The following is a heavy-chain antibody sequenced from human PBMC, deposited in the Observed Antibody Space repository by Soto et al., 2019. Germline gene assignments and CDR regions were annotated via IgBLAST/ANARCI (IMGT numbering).Heavy chain of an antibody. CDR3: ARGGIVATSSRLDY. J-gene: IGHJ4*02. CDR2: IYYSGST. Sequence: SETLSLTCTVSGGSISSYYWSWIRQPPGKGLEWIGYIYYSGSTNYNPSLKSRVTISVDTSKNQFSLKLSSVTAADTAVYYCARGGIVATSSRLDYWGQGTLVTVSS. D-gene: IGHD5-12*01. CDR1: GGSISSYY. V-gene: IGHV4-59*12.